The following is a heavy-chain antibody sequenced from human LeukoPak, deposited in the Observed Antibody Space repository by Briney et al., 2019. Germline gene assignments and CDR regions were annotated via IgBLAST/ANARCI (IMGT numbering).Heavy chain of an antibody. D-gene: IGHD6-13*01. CDR1: GFTFSSYG. CDR2: ISYDGSNK. Sequence: GGSLRLSCAASGFTFSSYGMHWVRQAPGKGLEWVAVISYDGSNKYYADSVKGRFTISRDNSKNTLYLQMNSLRAEDTAVYYCANGTRFDPWGQGALVTVSS. V-gene: IGHV3-30*18. CDR3: ANGTRFDP. J-gene: IGHJ5*02.